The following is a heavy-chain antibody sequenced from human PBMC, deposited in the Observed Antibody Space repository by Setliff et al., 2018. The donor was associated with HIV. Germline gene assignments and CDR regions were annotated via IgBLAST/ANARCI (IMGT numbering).Heavy chain of an antibody. D-gene: IGHD3-16*01. CDR1: GGAFSSYA. CDR2: IIPIFGTA. J-gene: IGHJ3*01. V-gene: IGHV1-69*05. Sequence: SVKVSCKASGGAFSSYALSWVRQAPGQGLEWMGGIIPIFGTANYAQKFQGRVTITTDESTSTAYMELRSLGSDDTAVYYCARDDGGYNYEEAFDLWGQGTMVTV. CDR3: ARDDGGYNYEEAFDL.